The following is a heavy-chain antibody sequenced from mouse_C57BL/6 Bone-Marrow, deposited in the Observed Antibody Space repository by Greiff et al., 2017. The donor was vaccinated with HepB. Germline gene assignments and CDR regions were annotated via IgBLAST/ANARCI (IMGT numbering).Heavy chain of an antibody. Sequence: QVQLKQPGAELVKPGASVKLSCKASGYTFTSYWMQWVKQRPGQGLEWIGEIDPSDSYTNYNQKFKGKATLTVDTSSSAAYMQLSSLTSEDSAVYYCARWGGYWGQGTTLTVSS. CDR1: GYTFTSYW. J-gene: IGHJ2*01. CDR2: IDPSDSYT. V-gene: IGHV1-50*01. CDR3: ARWGGY.